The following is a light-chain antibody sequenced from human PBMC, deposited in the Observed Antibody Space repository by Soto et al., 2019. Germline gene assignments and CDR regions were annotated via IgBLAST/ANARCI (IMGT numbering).Light chain of an antibody. J-gene: IGKJ4*01. Sequence: DIQMTQSPSSLSAAEGDRVTITCRASQAISNYLAWYQQKPGQVPTLLIYAASTLQSGVPSRFSGSGSGTDFTLTISSLQPEDAATYYCQKFNAVPTFGGGTKVEI. CDR1: QAISNY. CDR3: QKFNAVPT. V-gene: IGKV1-27*01. CDR2: AAS.